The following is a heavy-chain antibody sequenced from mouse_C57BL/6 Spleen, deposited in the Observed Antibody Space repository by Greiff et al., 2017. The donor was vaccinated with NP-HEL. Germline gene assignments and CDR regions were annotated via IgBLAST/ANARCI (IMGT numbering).Heavy chain of an antibody. CDR2: ISGGGGNT. J-gene: IGHJ4*01. CDR3: ARDSNYPYAMDY. Sequence: EVQGVESGGGLVKPGGSLKLSCAASGFTFSSYTMSWVRQTPEKRLEWVATISGGGGNTYYPDSVKGRFTISRDNAKNTLYLQMSSLRSEDTALYYCARDSNYPYAMDYWGQGTSVTVSS. CDR1: GFTFSSYT. D-gene: IGHD2-5*01. V-gene: IGHV5-9*01.